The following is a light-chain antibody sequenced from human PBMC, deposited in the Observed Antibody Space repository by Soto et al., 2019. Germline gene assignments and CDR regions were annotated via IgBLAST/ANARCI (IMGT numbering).Light chain of an antibody. J-gene: IGLJ1*01. Sequence: QSALTQPAPVSGSPGQSITISCTGTSSDVGGYNYVSWYQQHPGKASKLMFYDVSNRPSGVSNRFSGSKFGNTASLTISGLQAEDEADYYCSSYTSSSTGVFGTGTKVTVL. V-gene: IGLV2-14*01. CDR1: SSDVGGYNY. CDR3: SSYTSSSTGV. CDR2: DVS.